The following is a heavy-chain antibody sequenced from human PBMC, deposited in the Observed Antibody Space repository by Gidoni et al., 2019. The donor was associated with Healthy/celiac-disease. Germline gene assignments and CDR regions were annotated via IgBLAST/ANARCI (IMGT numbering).Heavy chain of an antibody. CDR1: GFSLSTSGVG. J-gene: IGHJ3*02. CDR2: IYWDDDK. Sequence: QITLKESGPTLVKPTQTLTLTCTFSGFSLSTSGVGVGWIRQPPGKALEWLALIYWDDDKRYSPSLKSRLTITKDTSKNQVVLTMTNMDPVDTATYYCAHMDSGYDPRGGDAFDIWGQGTMVTVSS. V-gene: IGHV2-5*02. D-gene: IGHD5-12*01. CDR3: AHMDSGYDPRGGDAFDI.